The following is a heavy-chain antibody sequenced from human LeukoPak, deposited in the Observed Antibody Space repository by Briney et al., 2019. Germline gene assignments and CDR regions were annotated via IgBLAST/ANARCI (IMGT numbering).Heavy chain of an antibody. V-gene: IGHV3-33*06. D-gene: IGHD2-15*01. CDR2: IWYDGSNK. J-gene: IGHJ4*02. CDR3: AKSSGGSCYSVADY. Sequence: GGSLRLSCAASGFTFSSYGMHWVRQAPGKGLEWVAVIWYDGSNKYYADSVKGRFTISRDNSKNTLYLQMNSLRAEDTAVYYCAKSSGGSCYSVADYWGQGTLVTVSS. CDR1: GFTFSSYG.